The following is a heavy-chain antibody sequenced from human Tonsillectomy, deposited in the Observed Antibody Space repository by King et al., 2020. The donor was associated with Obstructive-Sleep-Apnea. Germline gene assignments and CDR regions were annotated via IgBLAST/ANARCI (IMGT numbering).Heavy chain of an antibody. V-gene: IGHV3-23*04. J-gene: IGHJ4*02. CDR1: GFTFSSYA. CDR2: ISAGGGGT. Sequence: VQLVESGGGLVQPGGSLRLSCAASGFTFSSYAMSWVRQAPGKGLEWVSAISAGGGGTYYADSVKGRFTISRDNSKNTLYLQMNSLRAEDTAVYYCAKPQGYYYGSGSFDYWGQGTLVTVSS. D-gene: IGHD3-10*01. CDR3: AKPQGYYYGSGSFDY.